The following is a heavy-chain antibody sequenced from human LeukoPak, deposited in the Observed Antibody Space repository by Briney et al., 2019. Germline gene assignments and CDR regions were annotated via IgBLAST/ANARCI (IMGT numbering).Heavy chain of an antibody. CDR3: ARRKSGYVYYMDV. Sequence: SETLSLTCTVSGYSISSGYYWGWIRPPPGKGLEWIGSIYYSGSTYYNPSLKSRVTISVDTSKNQFSLKLSSVTAADTAVYYCARRKSGYVYYMDVWGKGTTVTISS. J-gene: IGHJ6*03. V-gene: IGHV4-38-2*02. CDR1: GYSISSGYY. D-gene: IGHD3-9*01. CDR2: IYYSGST.